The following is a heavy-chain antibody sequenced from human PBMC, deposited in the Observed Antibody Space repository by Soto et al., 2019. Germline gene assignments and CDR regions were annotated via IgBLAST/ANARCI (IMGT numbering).Heavy chain of an antibody. CDR2: ISYDGSNK. D-gene: IGHD1-26*01. Sequence: QVQLVESGGGVVQPGRSLRLSCAASGFTFSSYGMHWVRQAPGKGLEWVAVISYDGSNKYYADSVKGRFTISRDNSKNTLYLQMNSVRAEDTAVYYCASESYSFDYWGQGTLVTVSS. J-gene: IGHJ4*02. V-gene: IGHV3-30*03. CDR3: ASESYSFDY. CDR1: GFTFSSYG.